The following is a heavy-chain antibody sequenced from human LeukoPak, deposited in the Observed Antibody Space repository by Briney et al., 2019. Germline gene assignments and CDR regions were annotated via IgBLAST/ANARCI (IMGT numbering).Heavy chain of an antibody. CDR1: GDSISSRSYY. CDR3: ARGTLYRGWSYYLDF. D-gene: IGHD6-19*01. V-gene: IGHV4-39*07. CDR2: IYYSGTT. J-gene: IGHJ4*02. Sequence: SETLSLTCTVSGDSISSRSYYWGWIRQPPGKGLEWIGSIYYSGTTSYNPSLKSRVTISVDMSKNHFSLRLRSVTAADTAMYYCARGTLYRGWSYYLDFWGQGSQVTVSS.